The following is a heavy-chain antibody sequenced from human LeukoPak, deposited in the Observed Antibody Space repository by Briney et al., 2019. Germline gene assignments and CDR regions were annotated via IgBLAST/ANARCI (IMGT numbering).Heavy chain of an antibody. Sequence: PGGSLRLSCAASGFTFSSYGMHWVRQAPGKGLEWVAVIWYDGSNKYYADSVKGRFTISRDNSKNTLYLQMNSLRAEDTAVYYCARSGYSSSWYLKDFDYWGQGTLVTVSS. V-gene: IGHV3-33*01. CDR3: ARSGYSSSWYLKDFDY. J-gene: IGHJ4*02. CDR1: GFTFSSYG. D-gene: IGHD6-13*01. CDR2: IWYDGSNK.